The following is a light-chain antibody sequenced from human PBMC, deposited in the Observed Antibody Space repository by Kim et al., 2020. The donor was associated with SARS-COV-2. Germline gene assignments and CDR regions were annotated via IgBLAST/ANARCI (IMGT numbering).Light chain of an antibody. CDR3: QRADSFPLG. Sequence: ATVRDRVTSACRASQDISSWLAWYQQKPGKAPKLLISAASSLQSGVPSRFSGSGSGTDFTLTISSLQPEDFASYYCQRADSFPLGFGGGTKVDIK. J-gene: IGKJ4*01. CDR1: QDISSW. V-gene: IGKV1-12*01. CDR2: AAS.